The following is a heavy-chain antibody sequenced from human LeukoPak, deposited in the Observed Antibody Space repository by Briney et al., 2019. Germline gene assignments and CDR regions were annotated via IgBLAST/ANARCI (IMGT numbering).Heavy chain of an antibody. J-gene: IGHJ4*02. CDR2: IYSGGST. Sequence: PGGSLRLSCAASGITFSDHYMSWVRQAPGKGLECVSVIYSGGSTYYADSVKGRFTISRDNSKNTLYLQMNSLRADDTAGYYCAKGLGSGVRGTFDYWGQGTLVPVSS. CDR3: AKGLGSGVRGTFDY. D-gene: IGHD3-10*01. CDR1: GITFSDHY. V-gene: IGHV3-66*01.